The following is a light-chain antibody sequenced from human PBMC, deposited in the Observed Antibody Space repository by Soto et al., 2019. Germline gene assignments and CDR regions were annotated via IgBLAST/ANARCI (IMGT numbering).Light chain of an antibody. Sequence: EIVLTQSPGTLSLSPGEGATLSCRASQSIRYNYLAWYQQRPGQAPRLLIYDASSRATGVPDRFSGSGSGTDFNLTISRLEPEDFAVYSCQQYDGSSITFGQGTRLEIK. CDR3: QQYDGSSIT. V-gene: IGKV3-20*01. CDR2: DAS. J-gene: IGKJ5*01. CDR1: QSIRYNY.